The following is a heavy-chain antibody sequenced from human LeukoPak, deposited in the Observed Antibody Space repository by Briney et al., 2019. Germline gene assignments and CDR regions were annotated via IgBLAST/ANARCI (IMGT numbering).Heavy chain of an antibody. J-gene: IGHJ4*02. CDR3: TRGRGPIAAAGNRNIDY. D-gene: IGHD6-13*01. CDR1: GFTLSSYD. Sequence: PGGSLRLSCAASGFTLSSYDMHWVRHVTGKGLEWVSGIGTAGDTYYPGSVKGRFTISRENDKNSLYLQMNSLRAGDTPVYYCTRGRGPIAAAGNRNIDYWGQGTLVTVSS. V-gene: IGHV3-13*04. CDR2: IGTAGDT.